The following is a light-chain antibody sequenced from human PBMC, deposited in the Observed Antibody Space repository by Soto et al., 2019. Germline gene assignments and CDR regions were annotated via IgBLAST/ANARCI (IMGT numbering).Light chain of an antibody. CDR2: DVS. J-gene: IGLJ2*01. CDR3: SSQRTTSPLV. CDR1: SSDVGAYNY. V-gene: IGLV2-14*03. Sequence: QSVLTQPASVSGSPGQSITISCTGTSSDVGAYNYVSWYQQHPGKAPKLMIYDVSNRPSGVSNRFSGSKSGNTASLTISGLQAEDEADYYCSSQRTTSPLVFGGGTKVTVL.